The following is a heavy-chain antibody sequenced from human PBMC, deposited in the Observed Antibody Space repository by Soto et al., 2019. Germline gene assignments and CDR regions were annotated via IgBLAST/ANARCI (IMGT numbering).Heavy chain of an antibody. D-gene: IGHD3-9*01. CDR1: GGTFSSYA. CDR2: IIPIFGTA. V-gene: IGHV1-69*01. J-gene: IGHJ6*02. CDR3: ARSEGNYDILTGYSNYYYYGMDV. Sequence: QVQLVQSGAEVKKPGSSVKVSCKASGGTFSSYAISWVRQAPGQGLEWMGGIIPIFGTANYAQKFQGRVTITADESTSTAYMELSSLRSEDTAVYYCARSEGNYDILTGYSNYYYYGMDVWGQGTTVTVSS.